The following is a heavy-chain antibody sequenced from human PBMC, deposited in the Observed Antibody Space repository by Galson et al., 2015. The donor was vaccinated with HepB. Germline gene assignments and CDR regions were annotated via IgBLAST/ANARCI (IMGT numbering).Heavy chain of an antibody. CDR2: ISAQNGNT. J-gene: IGHJ4*02. V-gene: IGHV1-18*01. D-gene: IGHD6-19*01. CDR1: GYTFTNYG. CDR3: AREDRSGWWEFDY. Sequence: SVKVSCKASGYTFTNYGISWVRQAPGQGLEWMGWISAQNGNTNYAQKFQGRVTMTTDTSTSTAYMELRSLRSDDTAVYYCAREDRSGWWEFDYWGQGTLVTVSS.